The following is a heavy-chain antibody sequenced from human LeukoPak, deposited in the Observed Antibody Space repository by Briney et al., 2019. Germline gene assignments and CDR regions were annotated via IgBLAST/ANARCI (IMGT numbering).Heavy chain of an antibody. Sequence: PSQTLSLTCTVSGDSIISGSYYRSWIRQPAGKGLEWIGRIYTSGSTNYNPSLKSRVTISVDTSKNQFSLKLSSVTAADTAVYYCARYYYGMDVWGQGTTVTVSS. CDR3: ARYYYGMDV. CDR1: GDSIISGSYY. CDR2: IYTSGST. V-gene: IGHV4-61*02. J-gene: IGHJ6*02.